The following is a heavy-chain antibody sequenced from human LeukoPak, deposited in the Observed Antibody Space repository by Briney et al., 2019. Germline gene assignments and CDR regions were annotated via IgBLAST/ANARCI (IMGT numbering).Heavy chain of an antibody. CDR2: IIPISGTA. V-gene: IGHV1-69*05. J-gene: IGHJ6*03. CDR3: ARGLQYQLLKALGYYYMDV. Sequence: SEKVSCKASGGTFSSHAIAWVRQAPGQGPEWMGGIIPISGTANYAQKFQGRVTITTDESTSTAYMELSSLTSDDTAVYYCARGLQYQLLKALGYYYMDVWGEGTTVTVSS. D-gene: IGHD2-2*01. CDR1: GGTFSSHA.